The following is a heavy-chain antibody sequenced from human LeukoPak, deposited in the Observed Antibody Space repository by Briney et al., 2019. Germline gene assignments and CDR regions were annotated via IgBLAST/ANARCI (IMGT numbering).Heavy chain of an antibody. CDR2: ISSSSYI. Sequence: GGSLRLSCAASGFTFSSYSMNWVRQAPGKGLEWVSSISSSSYIYYADSVKGRFTISRDNAKNSLYLQMNSLRAEDTAVYYCARGRGSKYCSGGSCKSDAFDIWGQGTMVTVSS. V-gene: IGHV3-21*01. D-gene: IGHD2-15*01. J-gene: IGHJ3*02. CDR1: GFTFSSYS. CDR3: ARGRGSKYCSGGSCKSDAFDI.